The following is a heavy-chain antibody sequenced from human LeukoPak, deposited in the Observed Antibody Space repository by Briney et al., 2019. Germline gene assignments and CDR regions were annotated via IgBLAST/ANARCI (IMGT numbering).Heavy chain of an antibody. J-gene: IGHJ4*02. Sequence: GGSLRLSCAASGFTFSSYAMSWVRQAPGKGLEWVSAISGSGGSTYYADSVKGRFTISRDNSKNTLYLQMNSLRAGNTAVYYYANERKSGYIVVVTATNFDYWGQGTLVTVSS. CDR2: ISGSGGST. V-gene: IGHV3-23*01. CDR1: GFTFSSYA. D-gene: IGHD2-21*02. CDR3: ANERKSGYIVVVTATNFDY.